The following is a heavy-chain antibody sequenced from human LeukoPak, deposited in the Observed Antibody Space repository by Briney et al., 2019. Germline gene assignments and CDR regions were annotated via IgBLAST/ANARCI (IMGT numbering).Heavy chain of an antibody. J-gene: IGHJ5*02. V-gene: IGHV4-59*08. CDR3: ARLIASTEYDFWSGYYNWSDP. D-gene: IGHD3-3*01. CDR2: IYYSGST. Sequence: SETLSLTCTVSGGSISSYYWSWIRQPPGKGLEWIGYIYYSGSTNYNPSLKSRVTISVDTSKNQFSLKLSSVTAADTAVYYCARLIASTEYDFWSGYYNWSDPWGQGTLVTVSS. CDR1: GGSISSYY.